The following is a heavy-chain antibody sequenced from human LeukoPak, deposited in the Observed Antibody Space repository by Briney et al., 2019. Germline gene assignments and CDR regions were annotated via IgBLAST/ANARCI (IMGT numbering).Heavy chain of an antibody. CDR3: ARGSSLYGLSY. J-gene: IGHJ4*02. V-gene: IGHV4-34*01. CDR2: INHSGST. D-gene: IGHD6-13*01. CDR1: GGSFSGYY. Sequence: SETLSLTCAVYGGSFSGYYWSWIRQPPGKGLEWIGEINHSGSTNYNPSLKSRVTISVDTSKNQFSLKLSSVTAADTAVYYCARGSSLYGLSYWGQGTLVTVSS.